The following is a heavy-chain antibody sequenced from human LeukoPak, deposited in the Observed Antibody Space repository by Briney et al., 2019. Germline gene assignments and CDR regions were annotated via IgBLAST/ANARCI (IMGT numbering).Heavy chain of an antibody. CDR3: ARGGSSSSRS. CDR2: IIPILGIA. Sequence: GASVKVSCKASGGTFSSYAISWVRQAPGQGFEWMGRIIPILGIANYAQKFQGRVTITADKSTSTAYMELSSLRSEDTAVYYCARGGSSSSRSWGQGTLVTVSS. CDR1: GGTFSSYA. J-gene: IGHJ4*02. D-gene: IGHD6-6*01. V-gene: IGHV1-69*04.